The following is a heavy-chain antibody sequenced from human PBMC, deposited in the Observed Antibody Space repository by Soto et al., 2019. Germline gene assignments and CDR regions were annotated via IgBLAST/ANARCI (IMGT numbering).Heavy chain of an antibody. J-gene: IGHJ4*02. D-gene: IGHD5-18*01. V-gene: IGHV3-48*02. CDR3: ARPRGYSYVLPDY. CDR2: TSSSSSTI. Sequence: EVQLVESGGGLVQPGGSLRLSCAASGFTFSSYNMNWVRKAPGKGLEWVSYTSSSSSTIYYADSVKGRFTISRDNAKNSLYLQMNSLRDEDTAVYYCARPRGYSYVLPDYWGQGTLVTVSS. CDR1: GFTFSSYN.